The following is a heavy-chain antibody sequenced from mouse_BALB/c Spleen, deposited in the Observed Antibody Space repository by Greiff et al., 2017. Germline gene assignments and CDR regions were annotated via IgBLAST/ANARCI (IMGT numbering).Heavy chain of an antibody. CDR3: ARKENYYGSSYAMDY. CDR1: GYTFTSYW. Sequence: QVQLQQSGAELVKPGASVKLSCKASGYTFTSYWMHWVKQRPGQGLEWIGEINPSNGRTNYNEKFKSKATLTVDKSSSTAYMQLSSLTSEDSAVYYCARKENYYGSSYAMDYWGQGTSVTVSS. J-gene: IGHJ4*01. V-gene: IGHV1S81*02. CDR2: INPSNGRT. D-gene: IGHD1-1*01.